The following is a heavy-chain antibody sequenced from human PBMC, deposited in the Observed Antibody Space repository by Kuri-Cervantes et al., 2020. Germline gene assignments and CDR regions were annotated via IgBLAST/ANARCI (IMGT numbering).Heavy chain of an antibody. V-gene: IGHV4-34*01. CDR2: INHSGGT. D-gene: IGHD2/OR15-2a*01. CDR1: GGSFSGYN. CDR3: ASFYY. Sequence: SETLSLTCAASGGSFSGYNWAWIRQSPGKGLEWIGEINHSGGTKYNASLKSRVTISVDTSKNQFSLKLSSVTAADTAVYYCASFYYWGRGTLVTVSS. J-gene: IGHJ4*02.